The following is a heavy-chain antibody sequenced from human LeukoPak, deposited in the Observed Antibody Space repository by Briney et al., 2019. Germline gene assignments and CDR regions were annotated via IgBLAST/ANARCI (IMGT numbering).Heavy chain of an antibody. Sequence: PGGSLRLSCAASGFTFSSYAMHWVRQAPGKGLEWVANIKQDGSEKYYADSVRGRFTISRDDGKKSLYLQMNSLRVEDAAVYYCAGERPSSSWYDFWGQGTLVTVSS. CDR2: IKQDGSEK. D-gene: IGHD6-13*01. CDR1: GFTFSSYA. CDR3: AGERPSSSWYDF. J-gene: IGHJ5*01. V-gene: IGHV3-7*01.